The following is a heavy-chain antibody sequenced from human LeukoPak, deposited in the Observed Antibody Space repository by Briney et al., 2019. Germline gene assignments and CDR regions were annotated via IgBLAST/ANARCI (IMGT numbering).Heavy chain of an antibody. CDR3: ARRKSGED. J-gene: IGHJ4*02. V-gene: IGHV1-69*01. CDR2: IIPIFGTA. CDR1: GGTFSSYA. Sequence: SVKVSCKASGGTFSSYAISWVRQAPGQGLEWMGGIIPIFGTANYAQKFQGRATITADESTSTAYMELSGLRSEDTAVYYCARRKSGEDWGQGTLVTVSS. D-gene: IGHD1-26*01.